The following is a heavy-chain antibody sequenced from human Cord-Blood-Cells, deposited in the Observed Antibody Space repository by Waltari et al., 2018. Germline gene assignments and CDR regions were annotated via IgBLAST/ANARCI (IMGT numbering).Heavy chain of an antibody. CDR2: IQQSGST. CDR3: ARSSSSDAFDI. J-gene: IGHJ3*02. CDR1: GGSFSGYY. Sequence: QVQLQQWGAGLLRPSETLSLTCAVYGGSFSGYYWSWIRQPPGKGLEWIGEIQQSGSTNYTPSLKSRVTISVDTSKNQFSLKLSSVTAADTAVYYCARSSSSDAFDIWGQGTMVTVSS. V-gene: IGHV4-34*01. D-gene: IGHD6-13*01.